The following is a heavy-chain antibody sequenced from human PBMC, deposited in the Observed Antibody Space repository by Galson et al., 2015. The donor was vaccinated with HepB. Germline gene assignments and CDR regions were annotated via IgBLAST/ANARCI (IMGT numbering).Heavy chain of an antibody. CDR2: ISGSGGST. Sequence: SLRLSCAASGFTFSSYAMSWVRQAPGKGLEWVSAISGSGGSTYYADSVKGRFTISRDNSKNTLYLQMNSLRAEDTAVYYCAKGRSSGWYTVRNFDYWGQGTLVTVSS. D-gene: IGHD6-19*01. CDR1: GFTFSSYA. V-gene: IGHV3-23*01. J-gene: IGHJ4*02. CDR3: AKGRSSGWYTVRNFDY.